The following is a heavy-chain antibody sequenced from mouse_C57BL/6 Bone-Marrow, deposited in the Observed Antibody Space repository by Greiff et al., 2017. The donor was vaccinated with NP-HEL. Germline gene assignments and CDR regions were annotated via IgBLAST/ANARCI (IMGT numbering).Heavy chain of an antibody. D-gene: IGHD1-1*01. CDR1: GYTFTSYW. CDR3: ARYCGSSYPSWFAD. J-gene: IGHJ3*01. Sequence: QVQLQQPGAELVKPGASVKVSCKASGYTFTSYWMHWVKQRPGQGLEWIGRIHPSDSDTNYNEKFKGKATLTADKSSSTAYMQLSSLTSEDSAVYFCARYCGSSYPSWFADWGQGTLVTVSA. CDR2: IHPSDSDT. V-gene: IGHV1-74*01.